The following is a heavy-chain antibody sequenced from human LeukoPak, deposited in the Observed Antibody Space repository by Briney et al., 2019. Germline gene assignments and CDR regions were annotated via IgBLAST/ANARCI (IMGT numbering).Heavy chain of an antibody. V-gene: IGHV1-8*01. J-gene: IGHJ4*02. Sequence: APVKVSCKASGYTFTSYDINWVRQATGQGLEWMGWMNPNSGNTGYAQKFQGRVTITRNTSISTAYMELSSLRSEDTAVYYCARGYYGDYEGDFDYWGQGTLVTASS. CDR1: GYTFTSYD. CDR2: MNPNSGNT. D-gene: IGHD4-17*01. CDR3: ARGYYGDYEGDFDY.